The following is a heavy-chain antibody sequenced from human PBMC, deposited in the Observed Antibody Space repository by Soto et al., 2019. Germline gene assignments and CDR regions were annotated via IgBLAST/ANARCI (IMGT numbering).Heavy chain of an antibody. V-gene: IGHV3-74*01. CDR1: GFTFTSYW. Sequence: EVQLVESGGDLVQPGGSLRLSCAASGFTFTSYWMHWVRQAPGMGLVWVARINTEGSSTSYADAVKGRFTISRDNAGNTLYLEMNSLRAEDTAVYYCARKDILTGLDHWGRGTLVSVSS. CDR2: INTEGSST. CDR3: ARKDILTGLDH. D-gene: IGHD3-9*01. J-gene: IGHJ4*02.